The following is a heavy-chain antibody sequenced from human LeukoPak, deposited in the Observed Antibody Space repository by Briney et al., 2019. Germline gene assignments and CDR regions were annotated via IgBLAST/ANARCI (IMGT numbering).Heavy chain of an antibody. Sequence: PGGSLRLSCAASGFSFSSYGMYWVRQAPGKGLEWVAFIRYDGSNKYYADSVKGRFTISRDNSKNTLYLQMNSLRAEDTAVYYCAKGYGWAASYYYYYMDVWGKGTTLTISS. CDR2: IRYDGSNK. D-gene: IGHD2-8*02. J-gene: IGHJ6*03. CDR1: GFSFSSYG. CDR3: AKGYGWAASYYYYYMDV. V-gene: IGHV3-30*02.